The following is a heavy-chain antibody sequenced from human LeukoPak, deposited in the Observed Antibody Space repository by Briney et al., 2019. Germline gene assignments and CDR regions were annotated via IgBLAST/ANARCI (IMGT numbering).Heavy chain of an antibody. CDR1: GGTFSSYA. J-gene: IGHJ5*02. Sequence: GSSVKVSCKASGGTFSSYAISWVRQAPGQGLEWMGGIIPIFGTANYAQKFQGRVTITADESTSTAYMELSSLRSEDTAVYYCARGGHNPIFGELFRWFDPWGQGTLVTVSS. D-gene: IGHD3-10*01. CDR3: ARGGHNPIFGELFRWFDP. V-gene: IGHV1-69*01. CDR2: IIPIFGTA.